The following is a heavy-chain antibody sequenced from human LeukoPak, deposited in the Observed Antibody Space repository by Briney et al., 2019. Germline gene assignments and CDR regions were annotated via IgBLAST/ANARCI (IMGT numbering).Heavy chain of an antibody. Sequence: GGSLRLSCAASGFTFSSYEMNWVRQAPGKGLEWVSYISSSGSTIYYADSVKGRFTISRDNAKNSLYLQMNSLRAEDTAVYYCAGLGITMIGGVWGKGTTVTISS. CDR1: GFTFSSYE. D-gene: IGHD3-10*02. CDR3: AGLGITMIGGV. CDR2: ISSSGSTI. V-gene: IGHV3-48*03. J-gene: IGHJ6*04.